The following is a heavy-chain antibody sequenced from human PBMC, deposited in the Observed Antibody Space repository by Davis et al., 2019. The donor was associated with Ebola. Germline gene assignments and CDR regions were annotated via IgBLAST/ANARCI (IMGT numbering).Heavy chain of an antibody. D-gene: IGHD3-9*01. Sequence: GESLKISCEGSGYRFINYWVAWVRQTPAKGLEWMGIIYPADSDTKYSPSFQGQVTFSVDKSINTAYLQWSNLKASDSGIYYCARRNILSGYSNDYWGQGTLVTVSS. CDR2: IYPADSDT. CDR1: GYRFINYW. V-gene: IGHV5-51*01. CDR3: ARRNILSGYSNDY. J-gene: IGHJ4*02.